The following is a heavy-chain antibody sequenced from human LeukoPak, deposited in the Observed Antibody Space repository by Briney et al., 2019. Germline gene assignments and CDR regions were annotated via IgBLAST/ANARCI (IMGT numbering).Heavy chain of an antibody. CDR1: GFVFSDYY. D-gene: IGHD1-1*01. Sequence: PGGSLRLSCAASGFVFSDYYMTWIRQAPGKGLEWVSYISSSGNTIYYADSVKGRFTISRDNAKNSLYLQMNSLRAEDTAVYYCAREGLERYCYYYMDVWGKGTTVTVSS. CDR3: AREGLERYCYYYMDV. CDR2: ISSSGNTI. J-gene: IGHJ6*03. V-gene: IGHV3-11*01.